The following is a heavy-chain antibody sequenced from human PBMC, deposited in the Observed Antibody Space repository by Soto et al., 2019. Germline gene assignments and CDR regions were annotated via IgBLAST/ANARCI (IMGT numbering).Heavy chain of an antibody. CDR3: VRHGGRLFDY. CDR1: DGFISSSNY. Sequence: QVQLQESGPGLVKPSGTLSLTCAVSDGFISSSNYWSWVRQPPGKGLEWIGQVYHNGGPSYNPSRRSRVTMSIDKSKNQFSLNLSAVTAADTALYFCVRHGGRLFDYWGPGHLVTVSS. V-gene: IGHV4-4*02. CDR2: VYHNGGP. D-gene: IGHD2-15*01. J-gene: IGHJ4*02.